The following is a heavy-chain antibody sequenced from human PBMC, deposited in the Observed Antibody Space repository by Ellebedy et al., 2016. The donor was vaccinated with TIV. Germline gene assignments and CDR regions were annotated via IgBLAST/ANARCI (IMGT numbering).Heavy chain of an antibody. CDR2: IYTTGSS. Sequence: SETLSLXCIVSGSITASYWTWIRQPAGKGLEWIGRIYTTGSSDFNPSLKSRVTMSVDTTKNHISLKMRSVTAADTAVYYCAKGGGFKSDYYFYGMDVWGQGTAVNVSS. D-gene: IGHD3-16*01. CDR3: AKGGGFKSDYYFYGMDV. CDR1: GSITASY. J-gene: IGHJ6*02. V-gene: IGHV4-4*07.